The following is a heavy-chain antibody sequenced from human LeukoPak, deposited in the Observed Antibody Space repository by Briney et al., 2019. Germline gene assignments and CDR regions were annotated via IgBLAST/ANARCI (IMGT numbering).Heavy chain of an antibody. CDR1: GGSFSGYY. D-gene: IGHD3-3*01. J-gene: IGHJ3*02. CDR2: INHSGST. CDR3: ARVRSVTIFGVVIIRDAFDI. Sequence: PSETLSLTCAVYGGSFSGYYRSWIRQPPGKGLEWIGEINHSGSTNYNPSLKSRVTISVDTSKNQFSLKLSSVTAADTAVYYCARVRSVTIFGVVIIRDAFDIWGQGTMVTVSS. V-gene: IGHV4-34*01.